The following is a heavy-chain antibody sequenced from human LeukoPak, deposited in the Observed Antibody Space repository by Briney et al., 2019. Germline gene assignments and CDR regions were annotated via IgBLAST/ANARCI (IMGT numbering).Heavy chain of an antibody. CDR3: ARANQQLDAFDI. D-gene: IGHD6-13*01. CDR2: INHSGST. V-gene: IGHV4-34*01. J-gene: IGHJ3*02. Sequence: SETLSLTCAVYGGSFSGYYGSWIRQPPGKGLEWIGEINHSGSTNYNPSLKSRVTISVDTSKNQFSLKLSSVTAADTAVYYCARANQQLDAFDIWGQGKMVTVSS. CDR1: GGSFSGYY.